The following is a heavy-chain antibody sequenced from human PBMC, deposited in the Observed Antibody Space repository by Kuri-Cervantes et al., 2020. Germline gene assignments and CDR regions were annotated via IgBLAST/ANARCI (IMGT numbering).Heavy chain of an antibody. V-gene: IGHV3-48*04. CDR3: AKDMGYSGSYLDY. CDR2: ISSGPSTI. Sequence: GGSLRLSCVASGFTFGTYSMNWVRQAPGKGLEWVSYISSGPSTIYYADSVKGRFTISRDNSKNSLYLQMNSLRTEDTALYYCAKDMGYSGSYLDYWGQGTLVTVSS. J-gene: IGHJ4*02. CDR1: GFTFGTYS. D-gene: IGHD1-26*01.